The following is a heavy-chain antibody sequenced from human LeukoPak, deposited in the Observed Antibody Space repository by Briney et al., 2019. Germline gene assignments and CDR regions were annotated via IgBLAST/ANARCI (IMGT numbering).Heavy chain of an antibody. CDR1: GYTFTDYG. V-gene: IGHV1-18*01. D-gene: IGHD1/OR15-1a*01. CDR2: ISALNGNA. Sequence: ASVKVSCKASGYTFTDYGFTWVRQAPGQGLEWMGWISALNGNANYAHKFRGRVTLTRGTSTGTAYMELRSLKPDDTAVYYCARDEQYQLMILDFWGQGTLITVSS. CDR3: ARDEQYQLMILDF. J-gene: IGHJ4*02.